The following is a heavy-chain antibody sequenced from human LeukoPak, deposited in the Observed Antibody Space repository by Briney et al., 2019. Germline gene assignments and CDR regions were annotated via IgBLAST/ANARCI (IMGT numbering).Heavy chain of an antibody. V-gene: IGHV1-18*01. Sequence: ASVKVSCKASGGTFSSYAISWVRQAPGQGLEWMGWISDYTGNTNYAQKFQGRGTMTTDTSTSTAYMELRSLRSDDTAIYYCAGYSSGWFDWGQGTMVTVSS. CDR1: GGTFSSYA. CDR2: ISDYTGNT. J-gene: IGHJ3*01. D-gene: IGHD6-19*01. CDR3: AGYSSGWFD.